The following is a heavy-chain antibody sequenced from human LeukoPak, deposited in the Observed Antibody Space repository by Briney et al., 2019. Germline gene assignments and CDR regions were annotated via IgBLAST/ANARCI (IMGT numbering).Heavy chain of an antibody. CDR3: AKDRSIGTYYTFDS. CDR1: GFTFNNYA. Sequence: PGGSLRLSCAASGFTFNNYAMSWVRQAPGKGLEGVSTVSGSGAIAYYTDSDKGRFTISRDNSKNTLYLQMSSLTAKDTAVYYCAKDRSIGTYYTFDSWGQGTLVTVSS. D-gene: IGHD1-26*01. J-gene: IGHJ4*02. V-gene: IGHV3-23*01. CDR2: VSGSGAIA.